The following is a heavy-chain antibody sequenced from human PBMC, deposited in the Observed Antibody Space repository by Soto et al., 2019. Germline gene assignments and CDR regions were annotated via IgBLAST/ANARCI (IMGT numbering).Heavy chain of an antibody. CDR1: GFTFTSYA. Sequence: EVQLLESGGDLVQPGGSLRLPCAASGFTFTSYAMSWIRQAPGKGLEWVSAITGGGDNTYYADSVKGRFTISRDNSKNTLYLQMNSLRAEDTAFYYCTQDGGSRDWLTVNWGQGTRVTVSS. V-gene: IGHV3-23*01. J-gene: IGHJ4*02. CDR2: ITGGGDNT. D-gene: IGHD3-9*01. CDR3: TQDGGSRDWLTVN.